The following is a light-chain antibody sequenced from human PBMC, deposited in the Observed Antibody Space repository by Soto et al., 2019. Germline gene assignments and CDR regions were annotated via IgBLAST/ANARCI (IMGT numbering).Light chain of an antibody. V-gene: IGKV1-5*03. CDR2: KAS. Sequence: DIQMTQSPSTLSASVGDRVTITCRTSQSVSGWMAWYQKKPGKAPNLLIYKASTLERGVPSRFSGSRSGTEFTLTISSLQPDDSATYYCQKDSDYWTFGQGTKVEV. CDR3: QKDSDYWT. J-gene: IGKJ1*01. CDR1: QSVSGW.